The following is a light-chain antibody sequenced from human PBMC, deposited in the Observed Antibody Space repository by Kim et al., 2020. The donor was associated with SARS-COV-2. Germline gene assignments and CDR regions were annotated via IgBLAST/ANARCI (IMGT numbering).Light chain of an antibody. V-gene: IGLV3-19*01. CDR2: GKN. CDR1: SLRSYY. CDR3: NSRDSSGNQWV. J-gene: IGLJ3*02. Sequence: ALGHTVRITCQGDSLRSYYASWYQQKPGQAPVLVIYGKNNRPSGIPDRFSGSSSGNTASLTITGAQAEDEADYYCNSRDSSGNQWVFGGGTKLTVL.